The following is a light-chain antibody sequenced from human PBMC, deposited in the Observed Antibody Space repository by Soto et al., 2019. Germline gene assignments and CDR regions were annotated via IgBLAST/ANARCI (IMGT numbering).Light chain of an antibody. Sequence: IQMTQSPSSLSASVGDRVTITCQASQDISNYLNWYQQKPGKAPKLLISDASNLESGVPSRFSGSGSGTEFTLTISSLQPEDFATYYCQHLVTYPITFGQGTRLEIK. V-gene: IGKV1-33*01. CDR1: QDISNY. CDR2: DAS. J-gene: IGKJ5*01. CDR3: QHLVTYPIT.